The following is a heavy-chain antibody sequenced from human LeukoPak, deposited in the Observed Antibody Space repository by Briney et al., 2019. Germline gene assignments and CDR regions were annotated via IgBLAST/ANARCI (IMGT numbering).Heavy chain of an antibody. CDR1: GFTFSSYW. CDR2: IYIDGSST. J-gene: IGHJ6*02. CDR3: TRDSYCGDDCYLHYYYYYSMDV. D-gene: IGHD2-21*02. V-gene: IGHV3-74*01. Sequence: GGSLRLSCVASGFTFSSYWMHWVRQAPGKGLVWVARIYIDGSSTSYADSVKGRFTISRDNAKNTLYLQMNSLRAEDTAVYYCTRDSYCGDDCYLHYYYYYSMDVWGQGTTVTVSS.